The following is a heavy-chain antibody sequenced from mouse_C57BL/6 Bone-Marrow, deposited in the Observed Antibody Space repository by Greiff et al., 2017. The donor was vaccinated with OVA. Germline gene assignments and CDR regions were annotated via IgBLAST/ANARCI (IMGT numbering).Heavy chain of an antibody. CDR1: GYTFTSYW. V-gene: IGHV1-55*01. CDR2: IYPGSGST. CDR3: ARGSSYEEGAMDY. J-gene: IGHJ4*01. D-gene: IGHD1-1*01. Sequence: QVQLQQPGAELVKPGASVKMSCKASGYTFTSYWITWVKQRPGQGLEWIGDIYPGSGSTNYNEKFKSKATLTVDTSSSTAYMQLSSLTSEDSAVYYCARGSSYEEGAMDYWGQGTSVTVSS.